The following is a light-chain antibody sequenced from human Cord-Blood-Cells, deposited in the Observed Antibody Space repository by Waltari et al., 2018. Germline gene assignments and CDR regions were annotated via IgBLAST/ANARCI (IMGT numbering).Light chain of an antibody. J-gene: IGKJ4*01. CDR1: QSVSSN. CDR2: GAS. Sequence: EIVMTQSPATLSVSPGDRATLSCRASQSVSSNLAWYQQNPGQAPRLLIYGASTRAPGIPARFSGSGSGTEFTLTISSLQSEDFAVYYCQQYNNWPPLTFGGGTKVEIK. V-gene: IGKV3-15*01. CDR3: QQYNNWPPLT.